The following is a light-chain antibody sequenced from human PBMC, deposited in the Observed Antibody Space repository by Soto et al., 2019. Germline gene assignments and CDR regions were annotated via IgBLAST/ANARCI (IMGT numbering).Light chain of an antibody. J-gene: IGKJ1*01. CDR3: QQYNNWPPWT. V-gene: IGKV3-11*01. Sequence: EIVLTQSAATLSLSPGERATLSCRASQSVSSYLAWYQQKPGQAPRLLIYDASNRATGIPARFSGSGSGTDFTLTITTLEPEDFAVYYCQQYNNWPPWTFGQGTKVDIK. CDR2: DAS. CDR1: QSVSSY.